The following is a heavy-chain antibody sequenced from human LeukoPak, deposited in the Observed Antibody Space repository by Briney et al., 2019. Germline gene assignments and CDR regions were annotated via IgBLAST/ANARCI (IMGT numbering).Heavy chain of an antibody. CDR3: ARPISGSYSAFDI. Sequence: GESLKISCQGSGYSFTSYWIGWVRQMPGKGLEWMGIIYPGDSDTRYSPSFQGQVTISADKSISTAYLQWSSLKASDTATYYCARPISGSYSAFDIWGQGTMVTVSS. CDR1: GYSFTSYW. V-gene: IGHV5-51*01. J-gene: IGHJ3*02. D-gene: IGHD1-26*01. CDR2: IYPGDSDT.